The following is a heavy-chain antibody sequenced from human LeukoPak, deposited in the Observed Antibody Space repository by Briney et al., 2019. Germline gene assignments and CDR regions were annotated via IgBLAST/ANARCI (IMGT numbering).Heavy chain of an antibody. V-gene: IGHV1-69*13. J-gene: IGHJ6*02. Sequence: ASVKVSCKASGGTFSSYAISWVRQAPGQGLEWMGGIIPIFGTANYAQKFQGRVTITADESTSTAYMELSSLRSGDTAVYYCARGVAVAGGPRDYYYYGMDVWGQGTTVTVSS. CDR3: ARGVAVAGGPRDYYYYGMDV. D-gene: IGHD6-19*01. CDR1: GGTFSSYA. CDR2: IIPIFGTA.